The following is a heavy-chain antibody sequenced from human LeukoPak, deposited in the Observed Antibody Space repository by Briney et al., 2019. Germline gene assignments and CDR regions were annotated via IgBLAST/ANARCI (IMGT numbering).Heavy chain of an antibody. V-gene: IGHV4-34*01. CDR3: ARRCSTSCYFSDY. CDR2: INHSEST. Sequence: SETLSLTCAVYGGSFSGYYWSWIRQPPGKGLEWIGEINHSESTNYNPSLKSRVTISVDTSKNQFSLKLSSVTAADTAVYYCARRCSTSCYFSDYWGQGTLVTVSS. D-gene: IGHD2-2*01. CDR1: GGSFSGYY. J-gene: IGHJ4*02.